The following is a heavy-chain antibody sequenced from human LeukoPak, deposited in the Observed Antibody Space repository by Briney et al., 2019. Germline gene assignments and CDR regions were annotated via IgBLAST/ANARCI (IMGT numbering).Heavy chain of an antibody. CDR2: INPSGGST. J-gene: IGHJ6*02. V-gene: IGHV1-46*01. D-gene: IGHD3-9*01. CDR1: GYTFTSYY. CDR3: ARPYDILTGYPPYYYYGMDV. Sequence: ASVKVSCKASGYTFTSYYMHWVRQAPGQGLEWMGIINPSGGSTSYAQKFQGRVTMTRETSTSTVYMELSSLRSEDTAVYYCARPYDILTGYPPYYYYGMDVWGQGTTVTVSS.